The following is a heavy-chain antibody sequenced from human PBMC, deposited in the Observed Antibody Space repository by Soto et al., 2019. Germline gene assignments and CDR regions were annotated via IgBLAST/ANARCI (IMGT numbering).Heavy chain of an antibody. V-gene: IGHV3-30*18. CDR3: AKDLRPVTTLYGMDV. Sequence: GGSLRLSCAASGLTFSSYGMHWVRQAPGKGLEWVAVISYDGSNKYYADSVKGRFTISRDNSKNTLYLQMNSLRAEDTAVYYCAKDLRPVTTLYGMDVWGQGTTVTVSS. J-gene: IGHJ6*02. CDR2: ISYDGSNK. D-gene: IGHD4-17*01. CDR1: GLTFSSYG.